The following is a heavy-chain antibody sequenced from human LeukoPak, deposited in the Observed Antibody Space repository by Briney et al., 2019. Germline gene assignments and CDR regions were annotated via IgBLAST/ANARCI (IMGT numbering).Heavy chain of an antibody. CDR2: IYSSGST. J-gene: IGHJ3*02. CDR1: GDSITSGVYY. V-gene: IGHV4-61*02. CDR3: ARARNYYDSSGFYYEGDAFDI. Sequence: SETLSLTCTVSGDSITSGVYYWSWIRQPAGKGLEWIGRIYSSGSTNYNPSLESRVTISLDTSKNQFSLKLSSVTTADTAVYYCARARNYYDSSGFYYEGDAFDIWGQGTMVTASS. D-gene: IGHD3-22*01.